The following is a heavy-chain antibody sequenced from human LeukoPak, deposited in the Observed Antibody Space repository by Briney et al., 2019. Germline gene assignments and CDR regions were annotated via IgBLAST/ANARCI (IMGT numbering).Heavy chain of an antibody. CDR2: IIPILGTA. CDR3: ARVGAYCTSTSCFDY. D-gene: IGHD2-2*01. J-gene: IGHJ4*02. Sequence: SVKVSCKVSGGTFSGYAISWVRQAPGQGLEWLGGIIPILGTANYAQNFQGRVTITADKSTSTAYMELSSLRSEDTAVYYCARVGAYCTSTSCFDYWGLGTLVTVSS. CDR1: GGTFSGYA. V-gene: IGHV1-69*10.